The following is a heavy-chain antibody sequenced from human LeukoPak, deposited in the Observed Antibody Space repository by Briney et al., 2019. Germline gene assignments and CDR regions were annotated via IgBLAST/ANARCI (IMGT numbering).Heavy chain of an antibody. CDR3: ARDHQYCSSTSCSNWFDP. J-gene: IGHJ5*02. CDR1: GGSISSYY. CDR2: IYYSGST. V-gene: IGHV4-59*01. D-gene: IGHD2-2*01. Sequence: PSETLSLTCGVSGGSISSYYWSWIRQPPGKGLEWIGYIYYSGSTNYNPSLKSRVTISLDTSKNQFSLKLSSVTAAGTAVYYCARDHQYCSSTSCSNWFDPWGQGTLVTVSS.